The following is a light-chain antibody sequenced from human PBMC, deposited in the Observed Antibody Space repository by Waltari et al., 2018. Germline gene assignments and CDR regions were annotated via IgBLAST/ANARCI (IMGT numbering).Light chain of an antibody. CDR1: QSISSY. Sequence: DIQMTQSPSSLSASVGDRVTITCRASQSISSYLNWYQQKPGKAPKLLIYAASSLQSGVPSRFSGSGSGTDLTLTISSLQPEDFATYYCQQSYRTRTFGQGTKVEIK. J-gene: IGKJ1*01. CDR2: AAS. V-gene: IGKV1-39*01. CDR3: QQSYRTRT.